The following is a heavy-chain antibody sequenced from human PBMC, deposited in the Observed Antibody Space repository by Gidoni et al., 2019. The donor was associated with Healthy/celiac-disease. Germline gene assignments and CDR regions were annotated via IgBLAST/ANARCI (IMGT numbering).Heavy chain of an antibody. J-gene: IGHJ6*02. CDR3: AREHCSSTSCYPYYYYYGMDV. CDR1: GFTFSSYS. V-gene: IGHV3-21*01. Sequence: EVQLVESGGGLVKPGGSLRLSCAASGFTFSSYSINWVRQAPGKGLAWGLSISSSRSYMYYADSVKGRFTISRDNAKNSLYLQMNSLRAEDTAVYYCAREHCSSTSCYPYYYYYGMDVWGQGTTVTVSS. CDR2: ISSSRSYM. D-gene: IGHD2-2*01.